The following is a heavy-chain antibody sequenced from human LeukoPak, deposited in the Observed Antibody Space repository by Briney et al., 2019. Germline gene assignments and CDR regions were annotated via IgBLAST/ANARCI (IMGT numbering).Heavy chain of an antibody. CDR2: IGSSGDSI. CDR1: GFTFNDYY. D-gene: IGHD6-13*01. V-gene: IGHV3-11*04. CDR3: ARGRTSGSSWPFDY. Sequence: GGSLRLSCAASGFTFNDYYMSWIRQAPGKGLEWISYIGSSGDSINYADSVKGRFTISRDNAKNSLSLQMNSLRAKDTAVYYCARGRTSGSSWPFDYWGQGTPVTVSS. J-gene: IGHJ4*02.